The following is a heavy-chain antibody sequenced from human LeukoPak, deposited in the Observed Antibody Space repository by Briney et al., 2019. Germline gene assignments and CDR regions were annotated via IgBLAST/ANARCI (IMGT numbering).Heavy chain of an antibody. Sequence: GGSLRLSCAASGFTFSSYWMTWVRQAPGKGLEWVANIKRDGSEKYYVDSVKGRFTISRDNAKNSLYLQMHSLRAEDTAAYYCARERETYNDYWGQGTLVTVSS. CDR3: ARERETYNDY. V-gene: IGHV3-7*01. CDR1: GFTFSSYW. CDR2: IKRDGSEK. J-gene: IGHJ4*02. D-gene: IGHD1-1*01.